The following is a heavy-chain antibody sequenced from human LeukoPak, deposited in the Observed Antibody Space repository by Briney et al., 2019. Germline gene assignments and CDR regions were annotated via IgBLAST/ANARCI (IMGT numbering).Heavy chain of an antibody. CDR2: IIPIFGTA. CDR1: GYTFTSYG. D-gene: IGHD1-26*01. V-gene: IGHV1-69*06. CDR3: ARASSGSYPAFDY. Sequence: ASVKVSCKPSGYTFTSYGISWVRQAPGQGLEWRGGIIPIFGTANYAQKFQGRVTITADKSTSTAYMELSSLGSEDTAVYYCARASSGSYPAFDYWGQGTLVTVSS. J-gene: IGHJ4*02.